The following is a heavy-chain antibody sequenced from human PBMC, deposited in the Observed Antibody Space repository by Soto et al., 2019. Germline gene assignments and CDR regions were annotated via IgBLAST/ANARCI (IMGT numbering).Heavy chain of an antibody. Sequence: QVQLVQSGAEVKKPGASVKVSCKASGYTFTSYGISWVRQAPGQGLEWMGWISAYNGNTNYAQKLQGRVTMTTDTSTSTAYMELRSLRSDDTAVYYCAGAGEGYCSGGSCRYYYYGMDVWGQGTTVTVSS. CDR1: GYTFTSYG. D-gene: IGHD2-15*01. CDR2: ISAYNGNT. CDR3: AGAGEGYCSGGSCRYYYYGMDV. V-gene: IGHV1-18*01. J-gene: IGHJ6*02.